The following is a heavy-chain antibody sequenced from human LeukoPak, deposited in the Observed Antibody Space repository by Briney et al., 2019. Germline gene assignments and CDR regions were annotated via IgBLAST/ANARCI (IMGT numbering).Heavy chain of an antibody. V-gene: IGHV3-30*02. Sequence: GGSLRLSCAASGFTFSSYGMHWVRQAPGKALEWVAFIRYDGSNKYYADSVKGRFTISRDNSKNTLYLQMNSLRAEDTAVYYCAREVRDSSGWYSIWYYFDYWGQGTLVTVSS. CDR3: AREVRDSSGWYSIWYYFDY. D-gene: IGHD6-19*01. J-gene: IGHJ4*02. CDR1: GFTFSSYG. CDR2: IRYDGSNK.